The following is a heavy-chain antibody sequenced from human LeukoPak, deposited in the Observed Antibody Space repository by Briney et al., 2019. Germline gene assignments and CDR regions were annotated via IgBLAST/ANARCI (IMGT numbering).Heavy chain of an antibody. V-gene: IGHV3-7*01. D-gene: IGHD5-12*01. CDR2: IKQDGSEK. Sequence: GGSLRLSCAASGFTFSSYWMSWVCQAPGKGLEWVANIKQDGSEKYYVDSVKGRFTISRDNAKNPLYLQMNSLRAEDTAVYYCARARVAKNYYFDYWGQGTLVTVSS. CDR1: GFTFSSYW. J-gene: IGHJ4*02. CDR3: ARARVAKNYYFDY.